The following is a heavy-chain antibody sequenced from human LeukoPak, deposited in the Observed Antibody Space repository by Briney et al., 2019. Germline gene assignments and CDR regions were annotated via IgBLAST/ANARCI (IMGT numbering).Heavy chain of an antibody. D-gene: IGHD6-19*01. CDR1: GFTFSSYS. V-gene: IGHV3-21*01. Sequence: GGSLRLSCAASGFTFSSYSMNWVRQAPGKGLEWVSSISSSSSYIYYAGSVKGRFTISRDNAKNSLYLQMNSLRAEDTAVYYCASRAVAGTEDYFDYWGQGTLVTVSS. CDR3: ASRAVAGTEDYFDY. CDR2: ISSSSSYI. J-gene: IGHJ4*02.